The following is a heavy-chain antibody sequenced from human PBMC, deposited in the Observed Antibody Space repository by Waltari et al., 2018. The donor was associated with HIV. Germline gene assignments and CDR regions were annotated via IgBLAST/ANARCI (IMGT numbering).Heavy chain of an antibody. CDR2: MFYSGRT. V-gene: IGHV4-39*01. J-gene: IGHJ5*02. CDR3: ARQAYYYGSGSVNWFDP. D-gene: IGHD3-10*01. Sequence: QLQLQESGPGLVKPSETLSLLCSISGGSITSPRYYLGWIRRPPGKGREWIGSMFYSGRTYYNPSLKSRVTISVDTSKNQFSLKLSSVTAADTALYYCARQAYYYGSGSVNWFDPWGQGTLVTVSS. CDR1: GGSITSPRYY.